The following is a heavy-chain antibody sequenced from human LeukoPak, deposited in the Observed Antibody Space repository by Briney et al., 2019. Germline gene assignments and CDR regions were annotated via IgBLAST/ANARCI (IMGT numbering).Heavy chain of an antibody. V-gene: IGHV3-30*04. Sequence: GMSLRLSCAASGFTFSSYAMHWVRQAPGKGLEWVAVISYDGSNKYYADSVKGRFTISRDNSKNTLYLQMNSLRAEDTAVYYCARDSMAAAGTFRENWFDPWGQGTLVTVSS. CDR1: GFTFSSYA. D-gene: IGHD6-13*01. J-gene: IGHJ5*02. CDR3: ARDSMAAAGTFRENWFDP. CDR2: ISYDGSNK.